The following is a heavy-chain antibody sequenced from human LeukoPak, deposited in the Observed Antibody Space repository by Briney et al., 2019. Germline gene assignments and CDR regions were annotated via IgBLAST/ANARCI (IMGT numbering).Heavy chain of an antibody. D-gene: IGHD3-16*02. V-gene: IGHV3-23*01. Sequence: GGSLRLSCAASEFTFSSYAMSWVRQAPGKGLEWVSALSVSGGSTYYADSVKGRFTISRDNSKNTLYLQMNSLRAEDTAVYYCARSPDDYDYVWGSYRHWYFDLWGCGTLVTVSS. J-gene: IGHJ2*01. CDR3: ARSPDDYDYVWGSYRHWYFDL. CDR2: LSVSGGST. CDR1: EFTFSSYA.